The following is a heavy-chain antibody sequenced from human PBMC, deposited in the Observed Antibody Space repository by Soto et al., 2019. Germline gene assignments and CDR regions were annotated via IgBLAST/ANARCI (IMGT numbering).Heavy chain of an antibody. CDR1: GGSISSYY. Sequence: QVQLQESGPGLVKPSETLSLTCTVSGGSISSYYWSWIRQPAGKGLEWIGRIYTSGSTNYNPSLKSRVTMSVDTSKNQFSLKLSSVTAAYTSVYYCARSGYCSSTSCSYYYYYYGMDVWGQGTTVTVSS. D-gene: IGHD2-2*01. CDR2: IYTSGST. CDR3: ARSGYCSSTSCSYYYYYYGMDV. J-gene: IGHJ6*02. V-gene: IGHV4-4*07.